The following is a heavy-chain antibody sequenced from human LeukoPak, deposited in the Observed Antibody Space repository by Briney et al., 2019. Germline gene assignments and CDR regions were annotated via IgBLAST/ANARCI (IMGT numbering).Heavy chain of an antibody. V-gene: IGHV3-23*01. CDR2: ISGSGGST. Sequence: LAGGSLRLSCAASGFTFSSYAMGWVHQAPGKGLEWVSAISGSGGSTYYADSVKGRFTISRDNSKNTLYLQMNSLRAEDAAVYYCAKVLTGYDWVGDAFDIWGQGTMVTVSS. D-gene: IGHD5-12*01. CDR3: AKVLTGYDWVGDAFDI. J-gene: IGHJ3*02. CDR1: GFTFSSYA.